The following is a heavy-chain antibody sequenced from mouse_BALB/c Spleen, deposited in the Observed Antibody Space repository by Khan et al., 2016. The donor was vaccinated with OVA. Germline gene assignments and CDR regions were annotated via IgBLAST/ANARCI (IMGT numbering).Heavy chain of an antibody. CDR1: GYSFKNSG. V-gene: IGHV9-3-1*01. CDR3: ASGGYWYFDV. J-gene: IGHJ1*01. CDR2: INTYTGEP. Sequence: QIQLVQSGPEVKKPGETVKISCKASGYSFKNSGMNWVRQAPGKGLKWMGWINTYTGEPTYADDFKGRFAFSLGTSASTAYLPINNLKNEDTDTDSCASGGYWYFDVWGAGTTVTVSS. D-gene: IGHD1-1*02.